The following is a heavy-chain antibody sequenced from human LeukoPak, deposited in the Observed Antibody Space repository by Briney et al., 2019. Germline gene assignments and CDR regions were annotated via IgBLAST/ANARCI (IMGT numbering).Heavy chain of an antibody. V-gene: IGHV1-2*02. CDR2: INPNSGGT. CDR3: ATPERGYSGYDFGS. Sequence: ASVTVSFKASGYTFTGYYMHWVRQAPGQGREWMGWINPNSGGTNYAQKFQGRVTMTRDTSISTAYMELSRLRSDDTAVYYCATPERGYSGYDFGSWGQGTLVTVSS. J-gene: IGHJ4*02. CDR1: GYTFTGYY. D-gene: IGHD5-12*01.